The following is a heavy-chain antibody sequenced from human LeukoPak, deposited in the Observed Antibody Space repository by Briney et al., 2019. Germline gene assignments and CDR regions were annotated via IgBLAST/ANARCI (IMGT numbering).Heavy chain of an antibody. D-gene: IGHD1-14*01. CDR3: ARVNPEQFDP. CDR2: IIPIFGTA. V-gene: IGHV1-69*13. J-gene: IGHJ5*02. Sequence: ASGKVSCKASGYTFTSYAMKWVRQAPGQGLEWMGGIIPIFGTANYAQKFQGRVTITADESTSTAYMELSSLRSEDTAVYYCARVNPEQFDPWGQGTLVTVSS. CDR1: GYTFTSYA.